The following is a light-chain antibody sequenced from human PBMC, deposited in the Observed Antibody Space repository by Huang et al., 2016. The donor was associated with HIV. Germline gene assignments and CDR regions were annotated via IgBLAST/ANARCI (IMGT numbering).Light chain of an antibody. CDR3: QQRSNWPPIT. Sequence: IVFPQSPTTLSLSPGERATFSCRASQSVNRYMPWYQQKLGQAPRLLIYDASNRATGIPARFSGSGSGTDFTLTISSLEPEDLAVYYCQQRSNWPPITFGQGTRLEIK. V-gene: IGKV3-11*01. J-gene: IGKJ5*01. CDR1: QSVNRY. CDR2: DAS.